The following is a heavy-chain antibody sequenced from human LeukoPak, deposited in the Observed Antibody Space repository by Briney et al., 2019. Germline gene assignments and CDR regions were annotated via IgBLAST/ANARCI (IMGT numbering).Heavy chain of an antibody. D-gene: IGHD3-10*01. CDR2: LYTSGST. Sequence: SETLSLTCTVSGDSISSGRYYWTWIRQPAGKGLEWIGRLYTSGSTSYNPSLKSRVTISLDTSKNQFSLKLTSVNAADTAVYFCAGDRDRTVARGVSSWFDPWGQGTLVTVSS. J-gene: IGHJ5*02. CDR1: GDSISSGRYY. CDR3: AGDRDRTVARGVSSWFDP. V-gene: IGHV4-61*02.